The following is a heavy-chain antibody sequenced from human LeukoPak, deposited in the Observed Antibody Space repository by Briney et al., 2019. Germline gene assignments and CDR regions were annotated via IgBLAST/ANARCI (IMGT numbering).Heavy chain of an antibody. Sequence: SETLSLTCTVSGGSISSYYWSWIRQPPGKGLEWIGYIYYSGSTNYNPSLKSRVTISVDTSKNQFSLKLSSVTAADTAVYYCARDLGYSSGPDAFDIWGQGTMVTVSS. D-gene: IGHD6-19*01. CDR1: GGSISSYY. CDR2: IYYSGST. V-gene: IGHV4-59*01. CDR3: ARDLGYSSGPDAFDI. J-gene: IGHJ3*02.